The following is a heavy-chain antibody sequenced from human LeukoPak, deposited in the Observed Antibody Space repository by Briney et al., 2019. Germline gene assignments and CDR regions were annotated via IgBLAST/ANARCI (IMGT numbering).Heavy chain of an antibody. CDR1: GFTFDTYA. CDR3: AKDLDPPYGDCLDY. CDR2: ISGSGGST. V-gene: IGHV3-23*01. Sequence: GGSLRLSCAASGFTFDTYAMNWVRQAPGKGLEWVSAISGSGGSTYYADSVKGRFTISRDNSKNTLYLQMSSLRAEDTAVYYCAKDLDPPYGDCLDYWGQGTLVTVSS. J-gene: IGHJ4*02. D-gene: IGHD4-17*01.